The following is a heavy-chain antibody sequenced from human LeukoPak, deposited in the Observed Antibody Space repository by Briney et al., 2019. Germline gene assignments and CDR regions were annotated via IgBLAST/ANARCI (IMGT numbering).Heavy chain of an antibody. J-gene: IGHJ4*02. CDR3: AKLYVDIVATAPVGY. Sequence: GGSLRLSCAASGFTFSSYSMNWVRQAPGKGLEWVSSISSSSSYIYYADSVKGRFTISRDNSKNTLYLQMNSLRAEDTAVYYCAKLYVDIVATAPVGYWGQGTLVTVSS. CDR1: GFTFSSYS. D-gene: IGHD5-12*01. V-gene: IGHV3-21*04. CDR2: ISSSSSYI.